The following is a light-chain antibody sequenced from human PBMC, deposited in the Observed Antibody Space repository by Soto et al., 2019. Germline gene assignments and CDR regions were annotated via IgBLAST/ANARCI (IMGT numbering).Light chain of an antibody. J-gene: IGKJ4*01. V-gene: IGKV3-11*01. CDR2: DAS. CDR1: QSVSSY. Sequence: EIVLTQSPATLSLSPGERATLSCRASQSVSSYLAWYQQKPGQAPRLLIYDASNRATGIPARFSGSGSGTDFTLTISSLETEDYAVYYCQQRSNWPPFVTFGGGTKVEIK. CDR3: QQRSNWPPFVT.